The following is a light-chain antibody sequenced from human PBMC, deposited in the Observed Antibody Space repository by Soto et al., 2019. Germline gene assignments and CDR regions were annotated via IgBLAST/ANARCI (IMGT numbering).Light chain of an antibody. CDR3: QQYNNWPPYT. CDR2: GAS. V-gene: IGKV3-15*01. Sequence: IVMTQSPATLSVSPGDRVTLSCRASQSVSSDLAWYQQRPGQAPRLLIYGASTRATGIPARFSSTGSGTEFTLTISSLQSEDFAIYYCQQYNNWPPYTFGQGTKLEIK. J-gene: IGKJ2*01. CDR1: QSVSSD.